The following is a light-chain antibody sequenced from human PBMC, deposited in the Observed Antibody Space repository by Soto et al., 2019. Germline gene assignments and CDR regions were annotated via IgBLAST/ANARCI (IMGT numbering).Light chain of an antibody. J-gene: IGLJ1*01. Sequence: QSALTQPASVSGSPGQSITISCTGTSSDVGGYNYVSWYQQHPGKAPKLMIYDVSNRPSGVSNRFSGSKSVNTASLNISGLQAEDEADYYWSSYTSSSTPVYGFGTGTKVTVL. CDR3: SSYTSSSTPVYG. CDR1: SSDVGGYNY. V-gene: IGLV2-14*01. CDR2: DVS.